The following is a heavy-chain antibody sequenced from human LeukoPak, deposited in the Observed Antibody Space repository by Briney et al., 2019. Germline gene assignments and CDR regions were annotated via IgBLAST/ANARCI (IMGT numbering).Heavy chain of an antibody. J-gene: IGHJ3*02. D-gene: IGHD3-10*01. V-gene: IGHV4-59*01. CDR3: ARSGSSMSYAFDI. Sequence: PSETPSLTCTVSGGSISSYYWSWIRQPPGKGLELSGYIYYSGSTNYNPSLKSRVTISVDTSKNQFSLKLSSVTAADTAVYYCARSGSSMSYAFDIWGQGTMVTVSS. CDR2: IYYSGST. CDR1: GGSISSYY.